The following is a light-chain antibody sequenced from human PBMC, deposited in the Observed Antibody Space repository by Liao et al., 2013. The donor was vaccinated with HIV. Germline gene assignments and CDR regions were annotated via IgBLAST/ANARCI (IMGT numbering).Light chain of an antibody. CDR1: KLGDKY. V-gene: IGLV3-1*01. CDR3: QAWDSRADVV. J-gene: IGLJ2*01. Sequence: SYDLTQPPSVSVSPGQTASITCSGDKLGDKYTCWYQQKAGQSPVLVMYQDRKRPSGIPERFSGSNSGNTATLTISGTQALDEADYFCQAWDSRADVVFGGGTKLTVL. CDR2: QDR.